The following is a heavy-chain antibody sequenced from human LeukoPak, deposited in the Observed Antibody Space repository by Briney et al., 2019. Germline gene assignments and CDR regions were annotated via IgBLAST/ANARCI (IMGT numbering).Heavy chain of an antibody. CDR1: GGSISSGGYY. CDR3: AREGPYRGDPLDI. D-gene: IGHD3-16*02. CDR2: IYYSGST. V-gene: IGHV4-31*03. J-gene: IGHJ3*02. Sequence: SQTLSLTCTVSGGSISSGGYYWSWIRQHPGKGLEWIGYIYYSGSTYYNPSLKSRVTISVDTSKNQFSLKLSSVTAADTAVYYCAREGPYRGDPLDIWGQGTMVTVSS.